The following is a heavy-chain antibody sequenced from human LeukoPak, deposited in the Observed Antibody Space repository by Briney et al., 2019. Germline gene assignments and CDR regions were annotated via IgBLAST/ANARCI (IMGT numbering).Heavy chain of an antibody. J-gene: IGHJ4*02. CDR3: ASRELFDY. CDR1: GFTVSSNY. Sequence: GGSQRLSCAASGFTVSSNYMSWVRQAPGKGLEWVSVIYSGGSTYYADSVKGRFTISRGNSKNTLYLQMNSLRAEDTAVYYCASRELFDYWGQGTLVTVSS. CDR2: IYSGGST. D-gene: IGHD3-10*01. V-gene: IGHV3-66*01.